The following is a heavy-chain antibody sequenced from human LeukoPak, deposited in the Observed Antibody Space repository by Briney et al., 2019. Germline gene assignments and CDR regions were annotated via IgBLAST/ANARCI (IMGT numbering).Heavy chain of an antibody. Sequence: GGSLRLSCAASGFTFSSYWVHWVRQAPGKGLVWVSHISTDGSSKDYADSVKGRFTISRDNSKNTLYLQMNSLRAEDTAVYYCASGFPWAAAAPLDYWGQGTLVTVSS. V-gene: IGHV3-74*01. D-gene: IGHD6-13*01. CDR1: GFTFSSYW. J-gene: IGHJ4*02. CDR2: ISTDGSSK. CDR3: ASGFPWAAAAPLDY.